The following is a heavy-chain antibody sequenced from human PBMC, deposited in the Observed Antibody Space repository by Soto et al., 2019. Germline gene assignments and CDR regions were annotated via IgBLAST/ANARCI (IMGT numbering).Heavy chain of an antibody. D-gene: IGHD5-18*01. CDR1: GFSLSTSGVG. CDR3: AHRTAMVTWFVP. Sequence: SGPTLVNPTQTLTLTCTFSGFSLSTSGVGVGWIRQPPGKALEWLALIYWADDKRYSPSLKSRLTITKDTSKNQVVLTMTTMDPVDTATYYCAHRTAMVTWFVPWGQGTLVTVSP. V-gene: IGHV2-5*02. CDR2: IYWADDK. J-gene: IGHJ5*02.